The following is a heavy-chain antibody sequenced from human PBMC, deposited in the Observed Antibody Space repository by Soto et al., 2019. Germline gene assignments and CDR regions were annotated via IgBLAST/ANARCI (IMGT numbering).Heavy chain of an antibody. CDR3: ARDIVSGSSWYHLYYYYGMDV. V-gene: IGHV3-21*01. CDR2: ISSNSAYI. D-gene: IGHD6-13*01. Sequence: GGSLRLSCAASGFTFRSFTMNWVRQAPGKGLEWVSTISSNSAYIYYTDALRGRFTISRDNAKNTLHLQMNSLRAEDTDVYYCARDIVSGSSWYHLYYYYGMDVWGQGTTVTVSS. CDR1: GFTFRSFT. J-gene: IGHJ6*02.